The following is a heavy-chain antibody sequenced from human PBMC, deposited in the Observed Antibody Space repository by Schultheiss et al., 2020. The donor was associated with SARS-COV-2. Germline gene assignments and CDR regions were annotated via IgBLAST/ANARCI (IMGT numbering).Heavy chain of an antibody. Sequence: GESLKISCAASGFTFSSYGMHWVRQAPGKGLEWVAVISYDGSNKYYADSVKGRFTISRDNSKNTLYLQMNSLRAEDTAVYYCASQPILTYYYYYGMDVWGQGTTVTVSS. CDR2: ISYDGSNK. J-gene: IGHJ6*02. V-gene: IGHV3-30*03. D-gene: IGHD3-9*01. CDR3: ASQPILTYYYYYGMDV. CDR1: GFTFSSYG.